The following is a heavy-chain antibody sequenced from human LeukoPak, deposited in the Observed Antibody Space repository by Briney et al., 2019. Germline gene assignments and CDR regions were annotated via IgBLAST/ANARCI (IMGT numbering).Heavy chain of an antibody. CDR1: GFTFSSYG. J-gene: IGHJ4*02. CDR2: ISYDGSNK. Sequence: PGGSLRLSCAASGFTFSSYGMHWVRQAPGKGLEWVAVISYDGSNKYYADSVKGRFTISRDNSKNTLYLQMNSLRAEDTAVYYCARVFRYAQGFPFDYWGQGTLVTVSS. V-gene: IGHV3-30*03. D-gene: IGHD2-2*01. CDR3: ARVFRYAQGFPFDY.